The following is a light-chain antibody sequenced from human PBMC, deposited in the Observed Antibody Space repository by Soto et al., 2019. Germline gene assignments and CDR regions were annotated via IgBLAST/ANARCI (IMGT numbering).Light chain of an antibody. J-gene: IGLJ1*01. CDR2: DVS. V-gene: IGLV2-14*01. CDR3: SSYTSSSTRG. Sequence: SALTQPASVSGSPGQSITISCTGTSSDVGGYNYVPWYQQHPGKAPKLMIYDVSNRPSGVSNRFSGSKSGNTASLTISGLQAEDEADYYCSSYTSSSTRGFGTGTKATVL. CDR1: SSDVGGYNY.